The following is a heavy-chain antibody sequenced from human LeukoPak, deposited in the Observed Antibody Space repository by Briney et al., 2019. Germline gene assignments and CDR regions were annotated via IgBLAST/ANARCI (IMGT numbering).Heavy chain of an antibody. CDR3: ARTRLAIQLWLHDAFDI. Sequence: TGGSLRLSCAASGFTVSSNYMSWVRQAPGKGLEWVSVIYSGGSTYYADSVKGRFTISRDNSKNTLYLQMNSLRAEDTAVYYCARTRLAIQLWLHDAFDIWGQGKMVTVS. J-gene: IGHJ3*02. CDR2: IYSGGST. CDR1: GFTVSSNY. D-gene: IGHD5-18*01. V-gene: IGHV3-66*01.